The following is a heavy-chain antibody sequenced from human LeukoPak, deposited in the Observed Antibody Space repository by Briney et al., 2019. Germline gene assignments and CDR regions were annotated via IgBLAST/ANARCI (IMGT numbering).Heavy chain of an antibody. CDR3: GRGLWFGETGIDY. J-gene: IGHJ4*02. Sequence: GGSLRLSCAASGFTFSSYSMNWVRQAPGKGLEWVSSISSSSSYIYYADSVKSRFTISRDNAKNSLYLQMNSLRAEDTAVYYCGRGLWFGETGIDYWGQGTLVTVSS. CDR2: ISSSSSYI. V-gene: IGHV3-21*01. CDR1: GFTFSSYS. D-gene: IGHD3-10*01.